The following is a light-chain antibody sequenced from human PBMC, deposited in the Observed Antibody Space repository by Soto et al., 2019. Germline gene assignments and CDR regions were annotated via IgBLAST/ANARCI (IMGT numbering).Light chain of an antibody. CDR2: NNH. CDR3: AAWDDSRNGYV. Sequence: QAVVTQPASASGTPGQRVTISCSGSRPNIASNSVTWYRQVPGTAPKLLIYNNHERPSGVPDRFSASKSGTSASLAISGLQSEDEADYYCAAWDDSRNGYVFGTGTKLTVL. V-gene: IGLV1-44*01. J-gene: IGLJ1*01. CDR1: RPNIASNS.